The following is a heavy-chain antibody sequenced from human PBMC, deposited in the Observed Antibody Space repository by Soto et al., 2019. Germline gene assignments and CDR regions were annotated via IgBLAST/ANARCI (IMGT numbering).Heavy chain of an antibody. D-gene: IGHD2-2*01. V-gene: IGHV1-69*13. CDR2: IIPIFGTA. J-gene: IGHJ5*02. CDR3: ARARVYCSSTSCYSYNWFGP. Sequence: SVKVSCKASGGTFSSYAISWVRQAPGQGLEWMGGIIPIFGTANYAQKFQGRVTITADESTSTAYMELSSLRSEDTAVYYCARARVYCSSTSCYSYNWFGPCGQGPLVTVS. CDR1: GGTFSSYA.